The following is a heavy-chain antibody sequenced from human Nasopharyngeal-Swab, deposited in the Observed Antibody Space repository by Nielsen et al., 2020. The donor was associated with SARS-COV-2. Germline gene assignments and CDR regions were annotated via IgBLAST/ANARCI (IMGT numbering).Heavy chain of an antibody. J-gene: IGHJ4*02. CDR3: TTDFYFDY. CDR2: IGDKAHNYAT. V-gene: IGHV3-73*01. CDR1: GFIFSGSA. Sequence: GESLKISCAASGFIFSGSAMHWVRQASGKGLEWVGRIGDKAHNYATTYGASMKGRFTIFRDDSKNTAFLQMDSLKTEDTALYYCTTDFYFDYWGQGTLVTVSS.